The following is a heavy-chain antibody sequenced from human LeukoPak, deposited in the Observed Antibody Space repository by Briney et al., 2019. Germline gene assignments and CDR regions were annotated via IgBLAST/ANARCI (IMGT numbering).Heavy chain of an antibody. D-gene: IGHD6-19*01. CDR3: ARVAWLPQGRSYYYYMDV. V-gene: IGHV3-48*03. CDR1: GFTFSSYE. J-gene: IGHJ6*03. Sequence: GGSLRLSCAASGFTFSSYEMNWVCQAPGKGLEWVSYISSSGSTIYYADSVKGRFTISRDNAKNSLYLQMNSLRAEDTAVYYCARVAWLPQGRSYYYYMDVWGKGTTVTVSS. CDR2: ISSSGSTI.